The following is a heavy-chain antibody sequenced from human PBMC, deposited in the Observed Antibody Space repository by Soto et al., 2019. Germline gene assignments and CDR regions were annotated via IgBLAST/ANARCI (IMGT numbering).Heavy chain of an antibody. V-gene: IGHV1-69*01. J-gene: IGHJ2*01. CDR2: IIPMFGTA. CDR3: ARSVTAVDWYFYL. Sequence: QVQLVQSGADVKKPGSSVKVSCKASGGTFSRNAITWVRQAPGQGLEWMGGIIPMFGTAKYAQKSQGRVTITADESSTTAYMQLTSLRSDDTAVYYCARSVTAVDWYFYLWGRGTLVTVSS. D-gene: IGHD2-2*01. CDR1: GGTFSRNA.